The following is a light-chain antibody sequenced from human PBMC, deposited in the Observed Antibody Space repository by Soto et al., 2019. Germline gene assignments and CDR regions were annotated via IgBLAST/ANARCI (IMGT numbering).Light chain of an antibody. CDR2: DAS. V-gene: IGKV1-5*01. CDR3: HQYNTWT. Sequence: DIQMTQSPSTVSASVGDRVTITCRASESISRWLAWYQQQPGKAPKLLIYDASDLESGVPSRFSGSGSGTEFTLTITSLQPEDFVTYYYHQYNTWTFGQGTKVEIK. CDR1: ESISRW. J-gene: IGKJ1*01.